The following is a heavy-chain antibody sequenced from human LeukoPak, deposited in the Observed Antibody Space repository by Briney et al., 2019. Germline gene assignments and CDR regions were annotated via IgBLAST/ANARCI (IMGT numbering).Heavy chain of an antibody. D-gene: IGHD3-3*01. CDR3: ARYYDFWSGYYKDAFDI. CDR2: ISAYNGNT. CDR1: GYTFTSYG. J-gene: IGHJ3*02. Sequence: ASVKVSCKACGYTFTSYGISWVRQAPGQGLEWMGWISAYNGNTNYAQKLQGRVTMTTDTSTSTAYMELRSLRSDDTAVYYCARYYDFWSGYYKDAFDIWGQGTMVTVSS. V-gene: IGHV1-18*01.